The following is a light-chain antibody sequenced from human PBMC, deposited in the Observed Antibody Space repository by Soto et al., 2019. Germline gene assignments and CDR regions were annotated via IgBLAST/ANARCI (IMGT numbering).Light chain of an antibody. Sequence: EIVLTQSPATLSLSPGERATLSCRASQSVSSYLAWYQQKPGQAPRLLIFDASTRATGIPARFSGSGSGTEFTLSISSLQSEDSAVYYCQQSNDWRSITFGQGTRLEI. V-gene: IGKV3-15*01. J-gene: IGKJ5*01. CDR1: QSVSSY. CDR2: DAS. CDR3: QQSNDWRSIT.